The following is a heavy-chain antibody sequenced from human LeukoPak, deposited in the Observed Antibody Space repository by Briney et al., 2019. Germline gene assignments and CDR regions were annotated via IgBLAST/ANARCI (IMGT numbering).Heavy chain of an antibody. CDR3: ARDRRGHTDLDY. CDR1: GDSVPSNSAA. Sequence: SQTLSLTCAISGDSVPSNSAAWSWIRQSPSRGLEWLGRTYYRSKWYNNYAISVKSRITINPDTSKNQFTLQLNSVTPEDTAVYYCARDRRGHTDLDYWGQGTLVTVSS. J-gene: IGHJ4*02. CDR2: TYYRSKWYN. V-gene: IGHV6-1*01. D-gene: IGHD3-10*01.